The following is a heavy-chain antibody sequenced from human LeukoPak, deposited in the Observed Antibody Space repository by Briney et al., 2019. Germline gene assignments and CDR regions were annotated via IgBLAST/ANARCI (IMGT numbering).Heavy chain of an antibody. J-gene: IGHJ3*02. CDR2: IIPIFGTA. CDR3: ASTGLQEMATISDAFDI. D-gene: IGHD5-24*01. V-gene: IGHV1-69*06. Sequence: GASVKVSCKASGGTFSSYAISWVRQAPGQGLEWMGGIIPIFGTANYAQKFQGRVTITADKSTSTAYMELSSLRSEDTAVYYCASTGLQEMATISDAFDIWGQGTMVTVSS. CDR1: GGTFSSYA.